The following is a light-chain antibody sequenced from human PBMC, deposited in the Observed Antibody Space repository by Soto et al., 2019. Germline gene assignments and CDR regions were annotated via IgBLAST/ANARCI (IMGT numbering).Light chain of an antibody. CDR1: SSDVGSYNL. J-gene: IGLJ2*01. Sequence: QSALTQPASVSGSPGQSITISCTGTSSDVGSYNLVSWYQQHPGKAPKLMIYEGSKRPSGVSNRFSGSKSGNTASLTISGLQAEDDADYYCCSYAGTSTLVFGGGTQLTVL. V-gene: IGLV2-23*01. CDR3: CSYAGTSTLV. CDR2: EGS.